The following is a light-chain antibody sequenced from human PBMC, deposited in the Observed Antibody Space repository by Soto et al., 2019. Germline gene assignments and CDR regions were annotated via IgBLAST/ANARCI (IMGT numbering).Light chain of an antibody. CDR3: QQYYSTPPVYT. CDR2: WAS. CDR1: QSVLYSSNNKNY. J-gene: IGKJ2*01. V-gene: IGKV4-1*01. Sequence: DIVMTQSPDSLAVSLGERATINCKSSQSVLYSSNNKNYLAWYQQKPGQPPKLLIYWASTRESGVPDRFSGSGYGTDFTLTISSLQAEDVAVYYCQQYYSTPPVYTFGQGTKLEIK.